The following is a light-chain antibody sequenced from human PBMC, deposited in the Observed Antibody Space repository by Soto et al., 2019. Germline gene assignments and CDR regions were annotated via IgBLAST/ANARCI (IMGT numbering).Light chain of an antibody. J-gene: IGLJ2*01. Sequence: HSALTQPPSVSGAPGQRVTISCTGSYSNIGAGYDVHWYQQLPGTAPKLLIYANTNRPSGVPDRISASKSGTSASLAITGLQAEDEADYYCQSYDSNLSGSIFGGGTKLTVL. CDR2: ANT. V-gene: IGLV1-40*01. CDR1: YSNIGAGYD. CDR3: QSYDSNLSGSI.